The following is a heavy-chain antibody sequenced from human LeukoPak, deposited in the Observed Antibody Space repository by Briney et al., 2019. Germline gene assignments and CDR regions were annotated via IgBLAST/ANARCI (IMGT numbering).Heavy chain of an antibody. J-gene: IGHJ4*02. CDR1: GASISSYF. V-gene: IGHV4-59*01. CDR3: ARAGSSWSFDY. Sequence: SETLSLTCTVSGASISSYFWSWIRQPPGEGLEWIGYVFHSGSTNYNPSLKSRVTISVDTSKNQFSLNLTSVTAADTAVYYCARAGSSWSFDYWGQGTLVTVSS. CDR2: VFHSGST. D-gene: IGHD6-13*01.